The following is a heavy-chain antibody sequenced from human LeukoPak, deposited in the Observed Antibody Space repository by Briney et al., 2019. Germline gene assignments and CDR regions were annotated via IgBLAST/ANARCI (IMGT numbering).Heavy chain of an antibody. CDR1: GGTFSSYA. Sequence: SVKVSCKASGGTFSSYAISWVRQAPGQGLEWMGGIIPIFGTANYAQKFQGRVTITTDESTSTAYMELSSLRSEDTAVYYCARALSVDTTMVNRIYYYYYYMDVWGKGTTVTVSS. CDR3: ARALSVDTTMVNRIYYYYYYMDV. D-gene: IGHD5-18*01. CDR2: IIPIFGTA. J-gene: IGHJ6*03. V-gene: IGHV1-69*05.